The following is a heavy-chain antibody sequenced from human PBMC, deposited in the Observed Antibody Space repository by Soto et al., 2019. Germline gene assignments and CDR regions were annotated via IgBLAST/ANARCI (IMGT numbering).Heavy chain of an antibody. J-gene: IGHJ6*03. CDR3: AREIEIVVVPAAIGGYYYYYYMDV. CDR2: ISSSSSTI. Sequence: PGGSLRLSCAASGFTFSSYSMNWVRQAPGKGLEWVSYISSSSSTIYYADSVKGRFTISRDNAKNSLYLQMNSLRAEDTAVYYCAREIEIVVVPAAIGGYYYYYYMDVWGKGTTVTVSS. D-gene: IGHD2-2*02. CDR1: GFTFSSYS. V-gene: IGHV3-48*01.